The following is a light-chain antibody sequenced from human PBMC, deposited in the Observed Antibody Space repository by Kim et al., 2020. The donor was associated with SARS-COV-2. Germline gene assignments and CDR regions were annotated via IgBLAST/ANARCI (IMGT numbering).Light chain of an antibody. CDR3: TSYAGRVM. J-gene: IGLJ3*02. Sequence: SPGQSVISSCTGTSSDVVDYNFVSWYQHHPGKAPQLMIYDVTKRASGVPDRFSGSKSGNTASLTVSGLQAEDEADYYCTSYAGRVMFGGGTQLTVL. CDR1: SSDVVDYNF. CDR2: DVT. V-gene: IGLV2-8*01.